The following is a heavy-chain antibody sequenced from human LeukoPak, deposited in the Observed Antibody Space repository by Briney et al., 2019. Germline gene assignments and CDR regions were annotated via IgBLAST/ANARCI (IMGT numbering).Heavy chain of an antibody. J-gene: IGHJ4*02. D-gene: IGHD3-22*01. V-gene: IGHV4-34*01. CDR1: GGSFSGYY. CDR2: INHSGST. Sequence: SETLSLTRAVYGGSFSGYYWRWIRQPPGKGXXWIGEINHSGSTNYNPSLKSRVTISVDTSKXQFSLKLSSVTAADTAVYYCARAKRDYYDSSGYYNDYWGQGTLVTVSS. CDR3: ARAKRDYYDSSGYYNDY.